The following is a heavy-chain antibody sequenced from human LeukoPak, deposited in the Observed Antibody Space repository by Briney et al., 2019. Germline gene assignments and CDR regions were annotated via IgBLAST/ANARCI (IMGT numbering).Heavy chain of an antibody. D-gene: IGHD2-2*01. CDR3: TTDSVVVPAAWDY. Sequence: GGSLRLSCAASGFTFSNAWMSWVRQAPGKGLEWVGRIKSKTDGGTTDYAAPVKGRFTISRDDSKNTLYLQMNSLKTEDTAVYYCTTDSVVVPAAWDYWGQGTLVTVSS. CDR2: IKSKTDGGTT. J-gene: IGHJ4*02. V-gene: IGHV3-15*07. CDR1: GFTFSNAW.